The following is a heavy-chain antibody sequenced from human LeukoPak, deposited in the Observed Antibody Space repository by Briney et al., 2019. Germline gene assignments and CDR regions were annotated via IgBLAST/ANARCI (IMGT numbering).Heavy chain of an antibody. CDR3: ATVRGYFDSSDYNGYY. CDR2: INTDGSST. CDR1: GFTFSSYW. D-gene: IGHD3-22*01. V-gene: IGHV3-74*01. J-gene: IGHJ4*02. Sequence: PGGSLRLSCAASGFTFSSYWMHWVRQAPGKGLVWLSRINTDGSSTNYADSVKGRFTISRDNAKNTLYLQMNSLRAEDTAVYYCATVRGYFDSSDYNGYYWGQGTLVTVSS.